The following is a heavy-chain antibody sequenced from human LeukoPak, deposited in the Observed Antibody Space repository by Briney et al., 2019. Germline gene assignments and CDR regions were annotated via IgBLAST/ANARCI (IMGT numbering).Heavy chain of an antibody. V-gene: IGHV4-28*01. Sequence: SDTLSLTCAVSGYSISSSNWWGWIRQPPGKGLEWIGYIYYSGSTYYNPSLKSRVTMSVDTSKNQFSLKLSSVTAVDTAVYYCARSAMVRGNRSDPWGQGTLVTVSS. J-gene: IGHJ5*02. D-gene: IGHD5-18*01. CDR3: ARSAMVRGNRSDP. CDR1: GYSISSSNW. CDR2: IYYSGST.